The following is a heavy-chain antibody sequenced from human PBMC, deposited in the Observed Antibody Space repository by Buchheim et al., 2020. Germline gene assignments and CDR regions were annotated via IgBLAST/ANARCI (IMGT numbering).Heavy chain of an antibody. CDR1: GYTFTSYY. Sequence: QVQLVQSGAEVKKPGASVKVSCKASGYTFTSYYMHWVRQAPGQGLEWMGWMNPNSGNTGYAQKFQGRVTMTRNTSISTDYMELSSLRSEDTAVYYCARGGRSYFDWLLSYYYYGMDVWGQGTT. J-gene: IGHJ6*02. D-gene: IGHD3-9*01. V-gene: IGHV1-8*02. CDR3: ARGGRSYFDWLLSYYYYGMDV. CDR2: MNPNSGNT.